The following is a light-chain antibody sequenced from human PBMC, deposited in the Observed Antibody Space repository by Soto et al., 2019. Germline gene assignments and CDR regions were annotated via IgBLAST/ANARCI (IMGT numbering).Light chain of an antibody. Sequence: ETVMTQSPVTLSMSPGERVTLSCRASQSVNTNLAWYQHKPGQAPRLLIYGASTRATGIPARFSGTGSGTEFTLSINSLQSEDFAVYYCQQYQNLWTFGQGTKVDIK. J-gene: IGKJ1*01. CDR2: GAS. CDR3: QQYQNLWT. CDR1: QSVNTN. V-gene: IGKV3-15*01.